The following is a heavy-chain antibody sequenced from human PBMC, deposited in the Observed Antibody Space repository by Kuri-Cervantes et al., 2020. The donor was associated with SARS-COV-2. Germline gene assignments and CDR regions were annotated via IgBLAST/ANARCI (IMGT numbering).Heavy chain of an antibody. Sequence: GGSLRLSCAASGFTFSNYWMHWVRQGPGKGLVWVSRINSDGSSTSYADSVKGRFTISRDNAKNTLYLQMNSLRAEDTAAYYCARPLMAGPHYFDFWGQGTLVTDSS. CDR1: GFTFSNYW. V-gene: IGHV3-74*01. D-gene: IGHD6-19*01. J-gene: IGHJ4*02. CDR3: ARPLMAGPHYFDF. CDR2: INSDGSST.